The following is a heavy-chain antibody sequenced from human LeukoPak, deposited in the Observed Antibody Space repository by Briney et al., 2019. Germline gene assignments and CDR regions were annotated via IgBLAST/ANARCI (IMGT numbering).Heavy chain of an antibody. CDR3: AREILGGLPFDY. J-gene: IGHJ4*02. Sequence: ASVKVSCKASGYTFTGYYMHWVRQAPGQGLEWMGWINPNSGGTNYAQKFQGWVTMTRDTSTSTVYMELSSLRSEDTAVYYCAREILGGLPFDYWGQGTLVTVSS. CDR2: INPNSGGT. D-gene: IGHD3-16*01. CDR1: GYTFTGYY. V-gene: IGHV1-2*04.